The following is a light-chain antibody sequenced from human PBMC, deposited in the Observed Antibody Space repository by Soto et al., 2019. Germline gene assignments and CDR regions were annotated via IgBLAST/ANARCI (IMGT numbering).Light chain of an antibody. CDR2: AAS. CDR3: QQSYSTPPIT. V-gene: IGKV1-39*01. J-gene: IGKJ5*01. CDR1: QSISSY. Sequence: DIQMTQSPSSLSASVGDRVTITCRASQSISSYLNWYQQKPGKAPKLLIYAASSLQSGVPSRFSGSGSGTDFTLTISSLQPEDFATYYCQQSYSTPPITFGQGTRLKI.